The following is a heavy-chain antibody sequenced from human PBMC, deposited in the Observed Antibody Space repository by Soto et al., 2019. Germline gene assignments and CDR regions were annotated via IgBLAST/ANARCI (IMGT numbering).Heavy chain of an antibody. V-gene: IGHV3-33*01. CDR3: MRDVISGTT. CDR1: GFTFSSYG. D-gene: IGHD1-7*01. Sequence: GGSLRLSCAASGFTFSSYGMHWVRQAPGKGLEWVAVIWYDGSNKYYADSVKGRFTISRDNSKNTLYLQMNSLRVEDTAVYYCMRDVISGTTWGRGTLVTVSS. CDR2: IWYDGSNK. J-gene: IGHJ4*02.